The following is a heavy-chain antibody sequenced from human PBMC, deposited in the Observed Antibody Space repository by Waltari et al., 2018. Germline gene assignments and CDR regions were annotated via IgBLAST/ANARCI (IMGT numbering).Heavy chain of an antibody. J-gene: IGHJ3*02. D-gene: IGHD2-15*01. CDR2: IIPIFGTA. Sequence: VQLVQSGAEVKKPGSSVKVSCKASGGTFSSSAISWVRQAPGQGLEWRGGIIPIFGTANYAQKFQGRVTITADESTSTAYMELSSLRSEDTAVYYCARRYCSGGSCYGDAFDIWGQGTMVTVSS. CDR3: ARRYCSGGSCYGDAFDI. CDR1: GGTFSSSA. V-gene: IGHV1-69*01.